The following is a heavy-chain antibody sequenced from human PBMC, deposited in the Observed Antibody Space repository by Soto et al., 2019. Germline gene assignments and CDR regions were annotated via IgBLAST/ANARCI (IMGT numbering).Heavy chain of an antibody. CDR1: GGSIDYYR. Sequence: KTSETLSLTCTVSGGSIDYYRWSWIRQPPGKGLEWIGDISDSGSTNYNLSLRSRVTILVDTSKNQFSLKLNSVTAADTAVYYCARDSTSWFPYYGIDVWGQGTTVTVSS. CDR3: ARDSTSWFPYYGIDV. V-gene: IGHV4-59*01. CDR2: ISDSGST. J-gene: IGHJ6*02. D-gene: IGHD6-13*01.